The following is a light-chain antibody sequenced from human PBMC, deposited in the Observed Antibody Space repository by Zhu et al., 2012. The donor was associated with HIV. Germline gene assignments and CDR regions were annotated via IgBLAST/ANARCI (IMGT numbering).Light chain of an antibody. V-gene: IGKV3-20*01. CDR2: GAS. CDR3: QYYGYSRFT. CDR1: QTLRTTY. Sequence: EIVLTQSPGILSLSPGERATLSCRASQTLRTTYLGWYQQQRGQAPRLLISGASTRESGVPDRFSGSGSGTDFTLTISRLEPEDFAVYYCQYYGYSRFTSGPGTTVDIK. J-gene: IGKJ3*01.